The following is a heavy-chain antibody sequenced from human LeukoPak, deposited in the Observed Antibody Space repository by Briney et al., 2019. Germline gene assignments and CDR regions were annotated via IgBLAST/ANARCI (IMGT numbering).Heavy chain of an antibody. D-gene: IGHD4-23*01. CDR1: GFTVSSTY. Sequence: TGGSLRLSCAASGFTVSSTYMSWVRQAPGKGLEWVSVIYSGGSTYYADSVKGRFTISRDNSKNTLYLQMNSLRAEDTAVYYCARDYGGMFDYWGQGTLVTVSS. CDR3: ARDYGGMFDY. J-gene: IGHJ4*02. CDR2: IYSGGST. V-gene: IGHV3-53*01.